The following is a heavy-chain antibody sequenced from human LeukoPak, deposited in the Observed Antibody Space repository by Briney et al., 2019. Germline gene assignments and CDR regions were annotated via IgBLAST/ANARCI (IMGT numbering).Heavy chain of an antibody. CDR2: ISGRGGST. Sequence: GGSLRLSCAASGFTFSSYAMSWVRQAPGKGLEWVSGISGRGGSTYYADSVKGRFTISRDTSKNTLYLQMNSLRADDTAVYYCAKGYPEWFDPWGQGTLVTASS. D-gene: IGHD1-1*01. V-gene: IGHV3-23*01. CDR1: GFTFSSYA. CDR3: AKGYPEWFDP. J-gene: IGHJ5*02.